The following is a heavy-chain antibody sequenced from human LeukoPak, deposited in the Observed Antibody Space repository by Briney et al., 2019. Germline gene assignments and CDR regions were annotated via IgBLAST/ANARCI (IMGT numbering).Heavy chain of an antibody. J-gene: IGHJ3*02. CDR1: GYTFTSYD. CDR3: ARDTRYGDYDLDALDI. D-gene: IGHD4-17*01. CDR2: MNPNSGNT. V-gene: IGHV1-8*01. Sequence: ASVKVSCKASGYTFTSYDINWVRQATGQGLEWMGWMNPNSGNTGYAQKFQGRVTMTRNTSISTAYMELSSVTAADTAVYYCARDTRYGDYDLDALDIWGQGTMVTVSS.